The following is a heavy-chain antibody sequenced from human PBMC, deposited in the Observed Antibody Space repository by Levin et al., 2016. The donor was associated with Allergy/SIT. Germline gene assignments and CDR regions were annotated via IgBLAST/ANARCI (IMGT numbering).Heavy chain of an antibody. Sequence: GESLKISCKGSGYSFTTFWIGWVRQMPGKGLELMGIIYPGDSDTRYSPSFQGQVTISADKSTSTAYLQWSRLKASDTAMYYCARSLPPVPGGEGFEIWGQGTMVTVSS. D-gene: IGHD2-21*01. V-gene: IGHV5-51*01. CDR3: ARSLPPVPGGEGFEI. CDR2: IYPGDSDT. J-gene: IGHJ3*02. CDR1: GYSFTTFW.